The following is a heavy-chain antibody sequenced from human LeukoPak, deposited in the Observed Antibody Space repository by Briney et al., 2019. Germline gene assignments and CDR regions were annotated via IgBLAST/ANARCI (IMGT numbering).Heavy chain of an antibody. Sequence: PGGSLRLSCAASGFTFSSYWSWIRQPPGKGLEWIGEINHSGSTNYNPSLKSRVTISVDTSKNQFSLKLSSVTAADTAVYYCARGPKRITIFGVVIHNWFDPWGQGTLVTVSS. CDR2: INHSGST. D-gene: IGHD3-3*01. CDR1: GFTFSSY. CDR3: ARGPKRITIFGVVIHNWFDP. J-gene: IGHJ5*02. V-gene: IGHV4-34*01.